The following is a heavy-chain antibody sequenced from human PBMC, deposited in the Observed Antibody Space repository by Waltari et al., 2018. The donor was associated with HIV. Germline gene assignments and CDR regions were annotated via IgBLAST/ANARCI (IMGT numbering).Heavy chain of an antibody. CDR1: GGSISSSSRHY. D-gene: IGHD3-3*01. V-gene: IGHV4-39*01. J-gene: IGHJ6*02. Sequence: QLQLQESGPGLVKPSETLSLTCTVPGGSISSSSRHYWGWIRQPPGKRLEWIGSIYYGGNTYYKPSRACRVTSSVDTSKNQFSLKLRSVTAAVTSLYYCARVSTWFHLEGDDVWGQATTVTVSS. CDR2: IYYGGNT. CDR3: ARVSTWFHLEGDDV.